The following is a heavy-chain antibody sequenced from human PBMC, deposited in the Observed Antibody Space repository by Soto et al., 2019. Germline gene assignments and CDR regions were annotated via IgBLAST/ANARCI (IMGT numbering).Heavy chain of an antibody. Sequence: EVQLVESGGGLVQPGRSLRLSCAASGFTFDDYAMHWVRQAPGKGLEWVSGISWNSGSIGYAGSVKGRFTISRDNAKNSLYLQMNSLRAEDTALYYCAKDLFWSACSSTSCYAGLKGGFDYWGQGTLVTVSS. CDR3: AKDLFWSACSSTSCYAGLKGGFDY. J-gene: IGHJ4*02. CDR1: GFTFDDYA. CDR2: ISWNSGSI. V-gene: IGHV3-9*01. D-gene: IGHD2-2*01.